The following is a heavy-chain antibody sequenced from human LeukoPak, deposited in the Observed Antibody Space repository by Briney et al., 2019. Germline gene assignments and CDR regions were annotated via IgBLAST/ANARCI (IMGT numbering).Heavy chain of an antibody. J-gene: IGHJ2*01. D-gene: IGHD6-25*01. CDR2: ISGSGGTT. Sequence: PGGSLRLSCAASGFTFSNYAMSWVRQAPGKGLEWVSAISGSGGTTYYADSVRGRFSISRDNSDNTLFLQLNSLRAEDTAVYYCAKQRVSGYTSGWDWYFDLWGRGTLVTVSS. CDR1: GFTFSNYA. V-gene: IGHV3-23*01. CDR3: AKQRVSGYTSGWDWYFDL.